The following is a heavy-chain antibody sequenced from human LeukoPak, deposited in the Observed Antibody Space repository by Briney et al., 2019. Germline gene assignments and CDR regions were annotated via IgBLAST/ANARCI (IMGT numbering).Heavy chain of an antibody. CDR2: INHSGST. J-gene: IGHJ6*03. Sequence: PSETLSLTCAAYGGSFSGYYWSWIRQPPGKGLEWIGEINHSGSTNYNPSLKSRVTISVDTSKNQFSLKLSSVTAADTAVYYCARYFWSGYHYYYYYYMDVWGKGTTVTVSS. CDR3: ARYFWSGYHYYYYYYMDV. D-gene: IGHD3-3*01. V-gene: IGHV4-34*01. CDR1: GGSFSGYY.